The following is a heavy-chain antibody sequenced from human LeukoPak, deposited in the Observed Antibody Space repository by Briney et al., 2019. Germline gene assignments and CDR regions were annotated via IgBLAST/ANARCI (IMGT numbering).Heavy chain of an antibody. D-gene: IGHD3-22*01. CDR1: GGSISSYY. Sequence: SETLSLTCTVPGGSISSYYWSWIRQPPEKGLEWIGYIYYSGSTNYNPSLKSRVTISVDTSKNQFSLKLSSVTAADTAVYYCARYDSSGSLDYWGQGTLVTVSS. V-gene: IGHV4-59*08. CDR3: ARYDSSGSLDY. CDR2: IYYSGST. J-gene: IGHJ4*02.